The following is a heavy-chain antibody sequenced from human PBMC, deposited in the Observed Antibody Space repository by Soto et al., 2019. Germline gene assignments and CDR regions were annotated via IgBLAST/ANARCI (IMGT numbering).Heavy chain of an antibody. CDR3: ARGMGYCSSTRCSGYYYYGMDV. D-gene: IGHD2-2*01. CDR2: IIPILGIA. Sequence: QVQLVQSGAEVKKPGSSVKVSCKASGGTFSSYTISWVRQAPGQGLEWMGRIIPILGIANYAQKFQGRVTITADESTNTAYMELSSPRSEETAVYYCARGMGYCSSTRCSGYYYYGMDVWGQGTTVTVSS. CDR1: GGTFSSYT. V-gene: IGHV1-69*02. J-gene: IGHJ6*02.